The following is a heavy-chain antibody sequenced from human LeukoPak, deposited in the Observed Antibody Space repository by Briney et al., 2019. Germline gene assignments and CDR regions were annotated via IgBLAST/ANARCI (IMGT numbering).Heavy chain of an antibody. CDR3: ARIGHSSGWYGSFYYYYYMDV. D-gene: IGHD6-19*01. CDR1: GYTFTSYD. V-gene: IGHV1-8*03. J-gene: IGHJ6*03. CDR2: MNPNSGNT. Sequence: ASVKVSCKASGYTFTSYDINWVRQATGQGLEWMGWMNPNSGNTGYAQKFQGRVTITRNTSISTAYMELSSLRSEDTAVYYCARIGHSSGWYGSFYYYYYMDVWGKGTTVTVSS.